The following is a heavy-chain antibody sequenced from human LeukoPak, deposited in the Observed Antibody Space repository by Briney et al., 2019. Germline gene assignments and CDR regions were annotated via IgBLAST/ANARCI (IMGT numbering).Heavy chain of an antibody. V-gene: IGHV3-23*01. D-gene: IGHD7-27*01. CDR2: LSGSGRSP. CDR3: ARDKEVPGVVFDY. CDR1: GFTFNDYG. Sequence: QPGGSLRLSCAASGFTFNDYGMTWVRQAPGKGLEWISGLSGSGRSPYYADSVKGRFTISRDNAKNSLYLQMNSLRAEDTAVYYCARDKEVPGVVFDYWGQGALVTVSS. J-gene: IGHJ4*02.